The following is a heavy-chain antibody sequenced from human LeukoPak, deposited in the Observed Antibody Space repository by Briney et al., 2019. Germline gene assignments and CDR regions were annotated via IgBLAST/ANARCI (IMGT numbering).Heavy chain of an antibody. CDR3: ARARERWLQSDYFDY. J-gene: IGHJ4*02. D-gene: IGHD5-24*01. CDR2: IIPIFGTA. V-gene: IGHV1-69*13. Sequence: ASVKVSCKASGYTFTGYYMHWVRQAPGQGLEWMGGIIPIFGTANYAQKFQGRVTITADESTSTAYMELSSLRSEDTAVYYCARARERWLQSDYFDYWGQGTLVTVSS. CDR1: GYTFTGYY.